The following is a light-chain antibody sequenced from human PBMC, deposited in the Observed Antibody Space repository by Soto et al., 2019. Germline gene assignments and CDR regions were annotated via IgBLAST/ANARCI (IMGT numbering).Light chain of an antibody. J-gene: IGKJ5*01. CDR3: QQYGSSIT. Sequence: VLTQSPATLSLSPGERATLSCRASQSVSSSYLAWYQQKPGQAPRLLIYGAFSRATGIPDRFSGSGSGTDFTLTINRLEPEDFAVYYCQQYGSSITFGQGTRLAI. V-gene: IGKV3-20*01. CDR1: QSVSSSY. CDR2: GAF.